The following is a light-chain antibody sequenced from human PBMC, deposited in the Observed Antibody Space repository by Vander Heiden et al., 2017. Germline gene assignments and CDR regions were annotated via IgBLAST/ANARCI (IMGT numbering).Light chain of an antibody. CDR3: SSYAGSYTWV. Sequence: QSALTQPRSVSGSPGQSVTISCTGTSSDVGGYNYVSWYQQHPGRAPKVFMYDVTQRPSGVPDRFSGSKSGNTASLTISGLQAEDEADYYCSSYAGSYTWVFGGGTKLTVL. CDR1: SSDVGGYNY. J-gene: IGLJ3*02. V-gene: IGLV2-11*01. CDR2: DVT.